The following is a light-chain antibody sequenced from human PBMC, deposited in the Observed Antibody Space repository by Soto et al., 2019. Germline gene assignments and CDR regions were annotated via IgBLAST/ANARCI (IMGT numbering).Light chain of an antibody. CDR1: QSISSW. CDR2: DAS. V-gene: IGKV1-5*01. J-gene: IGKJ1*01. CDR3: QQYNKWT. Sequence: GDRVTITCRASQSISSWLAWYQQKPGKAPKLLIYDASSLESGVPSRFSGSVSGTEFTLTISSLQPDDFATYYCQQYNKWTFGQVTKVDIK.